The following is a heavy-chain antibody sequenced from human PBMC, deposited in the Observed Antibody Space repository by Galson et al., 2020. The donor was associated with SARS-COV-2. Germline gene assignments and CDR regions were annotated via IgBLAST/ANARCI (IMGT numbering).Heavy chain of an antibody. CDR2: IDWDDDQ. Sequence: SGPTLVKPTQTLTLTCTFSGFSLSTSGMCVSWVRQPPGKALEWLARIDWDDDQYYSTSLKTRLTLSKDTSKNQVVLIMTNMDPVDTATYYCARTWITRTASRTFDYWGQGTLVTVSS. J-gene: IGHJ4*02. V-gene: IGHV2-70*11. CDR1: GFSLSTSGMC. CDR3: ARTWITRTASRTFDY. D-gene: IGHD3-10*01.